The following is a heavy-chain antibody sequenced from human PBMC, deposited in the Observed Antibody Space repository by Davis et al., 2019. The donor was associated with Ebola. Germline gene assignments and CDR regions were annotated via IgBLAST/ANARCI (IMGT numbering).Heavy chain of an antibody. CDR3: ASPSGPRHLYGMDV. CDR1: GFTFSSYA. Sequence: GGSLRLSCAASGFTFSSYAMHWVRQAPGKGLEWVAVISYDGSNKYYADSVKGRFTISRDNAKNSLYLQMNSLRAEDTAVYYCASPSGPRHLYGMDVWGQGTTVTVSS. CDR2: ISYDGSNK. V-gene: IGHV3-30-3*01. J-gene: IGHJ6*02. D-gene: IGHD3-10*01.